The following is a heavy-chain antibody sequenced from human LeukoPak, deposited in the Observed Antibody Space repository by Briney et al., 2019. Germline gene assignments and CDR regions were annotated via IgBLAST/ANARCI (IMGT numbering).Heavy chain of an antibody. CDR2: MNPNSGNT. V-gene: IGHV1-8*03. CDR3: ARGQQITIFGVVILVGWFDP. D-gene: IGHD3-3*01. Sequence: GASVKVSCKASGYTFTSYDINWVRQATGQGLEWMGWMNPNSGNTGYAQKFQGRVTITRNTSISTAYMELSSLRSEDTAVYYCARGQQITIFGVVILVGWFDPWGQGTLVTVSS. CDR1: GYTFTSYD. J-gene: IGHJ5*02.